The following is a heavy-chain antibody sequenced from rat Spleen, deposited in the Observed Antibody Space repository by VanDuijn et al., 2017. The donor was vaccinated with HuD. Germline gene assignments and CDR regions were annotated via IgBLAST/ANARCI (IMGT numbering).Heavy chain of an antibody. J-gene: IGHJ3*01. Sequence: EVQLVESDGGLVQPGRSLKLSCAASGFTFSNYDMAWVRQAPTKGLEWVASINFDGSSAYYRDSVKGRFTISRDNAQSTLYLQMDSLRSEDTATYYCARHGYGGYSGPFAYWGQGTLVTVSS. D-gene: IGHD1-11*01. CDR1: GFTFSNYD. CDR2: INFDGSSA. V-gene: IGHV5-29*01. CDR3: ARHGYGGYSGPFAY.